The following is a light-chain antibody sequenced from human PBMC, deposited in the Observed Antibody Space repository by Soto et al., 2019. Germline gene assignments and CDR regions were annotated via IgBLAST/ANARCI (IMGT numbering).Light chain of an antibody. Sequence: SPASLSFTPCGGATLFGWASQSVSSYLAWYPQKPGQAPRLLIYDASKRATGIPARFSGSGSGTDFTLTISSLEPEDFAIYYCQQRSNWPPITFGQGTRLEIK. J-gene: IGKJ5*01. CDR2: DAS. CDR3: QQRSNWPPIT. CDR1: QSVSSY. V-gene: IGKV3-11*01.